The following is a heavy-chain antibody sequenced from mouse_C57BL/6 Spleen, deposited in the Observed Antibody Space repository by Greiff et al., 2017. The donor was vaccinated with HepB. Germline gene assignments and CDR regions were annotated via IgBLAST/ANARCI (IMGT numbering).Heavy chain of an antibody. J-gene: IGHJ1*03. CDR3: ARGFYGSSYGYFDV. CDR1: GYTFTDYN. Sequence: VQLQQSGPELVKPGASVKMSCKASGYTFTDYNMHWVKQSHGKSLEWIGYINPNNGGTSYHQKFTGKATLTVNKSSSTAYMELRSLTSEDSAVYYCARGFYGSSYGYFDVWGTGTTVTVSS. CDR2: INPNNGGT. D-gene: IGHD1-1*01. V-gene: IGHV1-22*01.